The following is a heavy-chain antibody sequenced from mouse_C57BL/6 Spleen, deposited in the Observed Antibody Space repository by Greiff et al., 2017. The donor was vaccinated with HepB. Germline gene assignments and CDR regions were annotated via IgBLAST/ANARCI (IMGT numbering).Heavy chain of an antibody. V-gene: IGHV1-42*01. CDR2: INPSTGGT. CDR3: ARTLDGYYLDY. Sequence: SGPELVKPGASVKISCKASGYSFTGYYMNWVKQSPEKSLEWIGEINPSTGGTTYNQKFKAKATLTVDKSSSTAYMQLKSLTSEDSAVYYCARTLDGYYLDYWGQGTTLTVSS. CDR1: GYSFTGYY. J-gene: IGHJ2*01. D-gene: IGHD2-3*01.